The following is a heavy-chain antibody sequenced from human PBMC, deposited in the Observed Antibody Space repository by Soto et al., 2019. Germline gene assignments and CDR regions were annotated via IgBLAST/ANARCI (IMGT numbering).Heavy chain of an antibody. CDR1: GGSFSGYY. D-gene: IGHD2-8*01. CDR3: AREEVPQWFSKGYYGLDV. CDR2: INHSGST. Sequence: PSETLSLTCAVYGGSFSGYYWSWLRQPPGQALEWIGEINHSGSTTYNPSLTSRVTISVDTSKNQFSLRLSSVTAADTAAYYCAREEVPQWFSKGYYGLDVWGQGTTVTVSS. J-gene: IGHJ6*02. V-gene: IGHV4-34*01.